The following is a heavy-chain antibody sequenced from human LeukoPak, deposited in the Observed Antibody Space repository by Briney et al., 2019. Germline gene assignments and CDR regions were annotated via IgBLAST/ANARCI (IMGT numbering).Heavy chain of an antibody. CDR2: IYYSGST. CDR1: GGSISSSSYY. D-gene: IGHD1-26*01. CDR3: ARSPQTYSGSCYFDY. V-gene: IGHV4-61*01. J-gene: IGHJ4*02. Sequence: SETLSLTCTVSGGSISSSSYYWSWIRQPPGKGLEWIGYIYYSGSTNYNPSLKSRVTISVDTSKNQFSLKLSSVTAADTAVYYCARSPQTYSGSCYFDYWGQGTLVTVSS.